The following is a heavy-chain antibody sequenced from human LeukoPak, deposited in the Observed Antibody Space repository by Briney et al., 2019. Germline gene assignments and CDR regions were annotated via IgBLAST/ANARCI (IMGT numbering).Heavy chain of an antibody. Sequence: PGGSLRLSCAASGFTFSSYSMNWVRQAPGKGLEWVSHISSSSSTIYYADSVKGRFTISRDNAKNSLYLQTNSLRAEDTAVYYCARDHAYAFDIWGQGTLVTVSS. V-gene: IGHV3-48*01. D-gene: IGHD2-2*01. J-gene: IGHJ3*02. CDR3: ARDHAYAFDI. CDR2: ISSSSSTI. CDR1: GFTFSSYS.